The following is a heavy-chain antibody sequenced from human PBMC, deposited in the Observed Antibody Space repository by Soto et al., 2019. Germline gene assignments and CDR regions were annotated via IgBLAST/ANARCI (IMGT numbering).Heavy chain of an antibody. CDR2: ISAYNGNT. CDR1: GYTFTSYR. Sequence: ASVKVSCKASGYTFTSYRISWVRQAHGQGLEWMGWISAYNGNTNYAQKLQGRVTMTTDTSTSTAYMELRSLRSDDTAVYYCARDGRIIAAAGTIDYWGQGTLVTVSS. J-gene: IGHJ4*02. D-gene: IGHD6-13*01. V-gene: IGHV1-18*01. CDR3: ARDGRIIAAAGTIDY.